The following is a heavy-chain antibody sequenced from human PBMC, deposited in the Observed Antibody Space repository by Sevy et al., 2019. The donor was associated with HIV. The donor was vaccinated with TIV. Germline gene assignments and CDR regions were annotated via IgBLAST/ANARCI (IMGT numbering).Heavy chain of an antibody. V-gene: IGHV1-69*13. CDR3: ARGGGVGTLSPGYYYGMDV. J-gene: IGHJ6*02. Sequence: ASVKVSCKASGGTFSTDAISWVRQAPGQGLEWMGGILPIYGTPDYAQKFQGRLTITADESTTTVYLELSSLRSEETAVYYCARGGGVGTLSPGYYYGMDVWGQGTTVTVSS. CDR1: GGTFSTDA. CDR2: ILPIYGTP. D-gene: IGHD3-16*01.